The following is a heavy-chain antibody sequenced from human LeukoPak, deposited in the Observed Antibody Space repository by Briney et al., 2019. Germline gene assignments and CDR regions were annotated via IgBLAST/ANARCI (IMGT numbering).Heavy chain of an antibody. CDR2: TYYRSKWDH. CDR1: GDSVFSNTAA. Sequence: SQTLSLTCVISGDSVFSNTAAWTWIRQSPSRGLEWLGRTYYRSKWDHDYAISVNGRITIHTDTSRNQLSLQLTSVTPEDTAVXXXXXXIDWGYAYYNYIDVWGTGTTVTVSS. J-gene: IGHJ6*03. V-gene: IGHV6-1*01. D-gene: IGHD3-9*01. CDR3: XXXIDWGYAYYNYIDV.